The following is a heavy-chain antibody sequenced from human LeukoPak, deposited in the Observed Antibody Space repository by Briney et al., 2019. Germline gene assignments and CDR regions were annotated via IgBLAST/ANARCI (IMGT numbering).Heavy chain of an antibody. Sequence: GGSLRLSCAASGFTFSSYSMNWVRQAPGKGLERVSSISSSSSYIYYADSVKGRFTISRDNAKNSLYLQMNSLRAEDTAVYYCARVPYSSSWYYYYYMDVWGKGTTVTVSS. V-gene: IGHV3-21*01. CDR2: ISSSSSYI. J-gene: IGHJ6*03. CDR1: GFTFSSYS. CDR3: ARVPYSSSWYYYYYMDV. D-gene: IGHD6-13*01.